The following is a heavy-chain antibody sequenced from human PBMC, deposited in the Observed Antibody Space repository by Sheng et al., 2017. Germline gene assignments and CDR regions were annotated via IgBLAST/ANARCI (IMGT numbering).Heavy chain of an antibody. CDR2: ISWNSIIK. Sequence: EVQLVESGGGLVQPGRSLRLSCAASGFTFEDYAMHWVRQAPGAGLEWVSGISWNSIIKGYADSVKGRFTISRDNAKNSLYLQMDSLRAEDMALYYCVKGSGSFYYYYYMDVWGQGTTVTVSS. V-gene: IGHV3-9*03. J-gene: IGHJ6*03. CDR1: GFTFEDYA. D-gene: IGHD3-10*01. CDR3: VKGSGSFYYYYYMDV.